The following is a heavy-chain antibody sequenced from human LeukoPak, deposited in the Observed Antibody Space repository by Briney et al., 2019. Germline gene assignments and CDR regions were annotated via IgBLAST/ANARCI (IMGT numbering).Heavy chain of an antibody. V-gene: IGHV1-69*04. Sequence: SVKVSCKASGGTFSSYAISWVRQAPGQGLEWMGRIIPILGIANYAQKFQGRVTITADKSTSTAYMELSSLRSEDTAVYYCARDFRGYYDILTGPKHYGMDVWGQGTTVTVSS. J-gene: IGHJ6*02. D-gene: IGHD3-9*01. CDR3: ARDFRGYYDILTGPKHYGMDV. CDR2: IIPILGIA. CDR1: GGTFSSYA.